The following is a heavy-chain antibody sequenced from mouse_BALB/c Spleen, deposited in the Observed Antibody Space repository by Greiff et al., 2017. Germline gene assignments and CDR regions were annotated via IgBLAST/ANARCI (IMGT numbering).Heavy chain of an antibody. J-gene: IGHJ4*01. Sequence: VQLQQSGPGLVAPSQSLSITCTVSGFSLTSYGVHWVRQPPGKGLEWLGVIWAGGSTNYNSALMSRLSISKDNSKSQVFLKMNSLQTDDTAMYYCARDPNWDGGYYYAMDYWGQGTAVTVSS. CDR3: ARDPNWDGGYYYAMDY. CDR2: IWAGGST. CDR1: GFSLTSYG. V-gene: IGHV2-9*02. D-gene: IGHD4-1*01.